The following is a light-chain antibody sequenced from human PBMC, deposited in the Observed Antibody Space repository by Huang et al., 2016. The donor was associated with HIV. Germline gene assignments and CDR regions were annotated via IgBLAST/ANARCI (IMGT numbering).Light chain of an antibody. CDR1: QSVRDK. J-gene: IGKJ4*01. CDR2: ATS. Sequence: EIVMTQSPDTLSVSPGERANLPCRASQSVRDKLAWYKQKPGQAPRLLLHATSTRAACVPARFIGSGYGTEFTLTISSLQSEDCGVYYCQQYESWPPLTFGGGTKVEIK. CDR3: QQYESWPPLT. V-gene: IGKV3-15*01.